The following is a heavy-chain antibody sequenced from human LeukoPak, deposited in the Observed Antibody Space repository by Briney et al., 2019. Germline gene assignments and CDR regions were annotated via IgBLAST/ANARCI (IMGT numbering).Heavy chain of an antibody. CDR2: INPNSGGT. J-gene: IGHJ5*02. CDR3: ARASYSSSWTPGGNWFDP. CDR1: GYTFTGYY. V-gene: IGHV1-2*04. D-gene: IGHD6-13*01. Sequence: ASVKVSCKASGYTFTGYYMHWVRQAPGQGLEWMGWINPNSGGTNYAQKFQGWVTMTRDTSISTAYMELSRLRSDDTAVYYCARASYSSSWTPGGNWFDPWGQGTLVTVSS.